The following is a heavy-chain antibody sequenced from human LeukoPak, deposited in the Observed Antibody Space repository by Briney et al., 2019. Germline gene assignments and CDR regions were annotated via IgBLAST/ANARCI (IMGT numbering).Heavy chain of an antibody. CDR2: ISGSGSTI. CDR1: GFTFSSYE. Sequence: GGSLRLSCAAPGFTFSSYEMRWVRQAPGKGLEWVLYISGSGSTIYYADSVQGQFTISRDNAKNSLYLQMNSLRAEDTAVYYCARVARGGSYFLAYWGQGTLVTVSS. V-gene: IGHV3-48*03. CDR3: ARVARGGSYFLAY. D-gene: IGHD1-26*01. J-gene: IGHJ4*02.